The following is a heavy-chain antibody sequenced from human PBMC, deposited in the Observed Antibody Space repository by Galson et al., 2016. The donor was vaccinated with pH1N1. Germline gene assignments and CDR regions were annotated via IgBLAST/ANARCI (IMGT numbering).Heavy chain of an antibody. J-gene: IGHJ4*02. CDR1: GFTFNNYW. V-gene: IGHV3-7*01. CDR2: INQDGTEL. Sequence: SLRLSCAASGFTFNNYWMQWVRQAPGKGLEWVANINQDGTELYYGNSVKGRFTISRDNAKNSLLLQMSGLRVEDTAVYYCARRYFGSWGQGTLVTVSS. CDR3: ARRYFGS.